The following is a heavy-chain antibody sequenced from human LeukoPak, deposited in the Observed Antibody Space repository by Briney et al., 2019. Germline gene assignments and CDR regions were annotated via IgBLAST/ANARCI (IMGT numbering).Heavy chain of an antibody. CDR3: ARAGRYCSGTICYLSY. CDR2: INPNSGGA. J-gene: IGHJ4*02. D-gene: IGHD2-2*01. Sequence: ASVKVSCKASGYTFTDYYMHWARQAPGQGLEWMGWINPNSGGANYAQKFQGRVTMTRDTSISTAYMEVYRLTSDDTAVYYCARAGRYCSGTICYLSYWGQGTLVTVSS. CDR1: GYTFTDYY. V-gene: IGHV1-2*02.